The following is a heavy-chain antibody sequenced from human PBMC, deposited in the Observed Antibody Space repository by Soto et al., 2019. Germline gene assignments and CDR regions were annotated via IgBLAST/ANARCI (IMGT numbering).Heavy chain of an antibody. CDR1: GFTFSSYA. Sequence: GGSLRLSCAASGFTFSSYAMNWVRQAPGKGLEWVSVISDSGGSTYYADSEKGRFTISRDNSKNTLYLQMNSLRAEDTAVYYCAKERDAFDIWGQGTMVTVSS. J-gene: IGHJ3*02. V-gene: IGHV3-23*01. CDR2: ISDSGGST. CDR3: AKERDAFDI.